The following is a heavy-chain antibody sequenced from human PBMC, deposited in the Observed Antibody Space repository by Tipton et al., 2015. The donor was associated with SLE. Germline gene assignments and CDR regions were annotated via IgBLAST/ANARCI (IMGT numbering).Heavy chain of an antibody. CDR2: ISGSGGST. D-gene: IGHD6-13*01. CDR1: GFTFSSYE. J-gene: IGHJ4*02. V-gene: IGHV3-23*01. CDR3: AKDGYSSSRPYYFDY. Sequence: SLRLSCAASGFTFSSYEMNWVRQAPGKGLEWVSAISGSGGSTYYADSVKGRFTISRDNSKNTLYLQMNSLRAEDTAVYYCAKDGYSSSRPYYFDYWGQGTLVTVSS.